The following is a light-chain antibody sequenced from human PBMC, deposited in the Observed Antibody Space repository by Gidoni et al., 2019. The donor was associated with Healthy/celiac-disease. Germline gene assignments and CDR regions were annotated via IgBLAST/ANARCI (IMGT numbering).Light chain of an antibody. Sequence: IQMTQSPSSLSASVGDRVTITCRASPGISNYLAWYQQKPGKVPKLLIYAASTLQSGVPSRFSGSGSGTDFTLTISSLQPEDVATYYCQKYNSAPQTFGQGTKVEIK. CDR1: PGISNY. CDR3: QKYNSAPQT. J-gene: IGKJ1*01. CDR2: AAS. V-gene: IGKV1-27*01.